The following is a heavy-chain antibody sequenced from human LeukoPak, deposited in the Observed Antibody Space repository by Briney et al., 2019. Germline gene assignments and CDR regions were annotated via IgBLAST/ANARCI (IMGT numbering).Heavy chain of an antibody. V-gene: IGHV3-74*01. CDR1: GFTLCNHW. D-gene: IGHD6-19*01. Sequence: GGSLRLSCAASGFTLCNHWMHWVRHAPGKGLVWVSRINSDGSGTSYADSVKGRFTNSRDNAKDALYLQMNSLRAEDTALYYCARDSIPVSVYFDHWGQGTLVTVSS. CDR3: ARDSIPVSVYFDH. CDR2: INSDGSGT. J-gene: IGHJ4*02.